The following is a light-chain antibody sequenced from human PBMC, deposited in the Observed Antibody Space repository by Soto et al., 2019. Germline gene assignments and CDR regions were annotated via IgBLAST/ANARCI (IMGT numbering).Light chain of an antibody. CDR1: QNIRSY. Sequence: DIQMTQSPSSLSASIGDRVTITCRASQNIRSYLNWYQQKPGKAPRLLIHAASSLQSGVPARFSGSGSGTDFTLSISSLQSEYFAAYYCQLSDSTWTFGQGTKVDIK. J-gene: IGKJ1*01. CDR3: QLSDSTWT. V-gene: IGKV1-39*01. CDR2: AAS.